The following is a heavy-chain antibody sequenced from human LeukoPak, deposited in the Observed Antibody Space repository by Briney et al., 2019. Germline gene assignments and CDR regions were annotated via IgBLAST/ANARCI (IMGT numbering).Heavy chain of an antibody. CDR1: GGTFSSYA. CDR2: INPIFGTA. Sequence: SVKVSCKASGGTFSSYAISWVRQAPGQGLEWMGGINPIFGTANYAQKFQGRVTITADESTSTAYMELSSLRSEDTAVYYCARQYYYDSSGYYVRHNWFDPWGQGTLVTVSS. J-gene: IGHJ5*02. CDR3: ARQYYYDSSGYYVRHNWFDP. V-gene: IGHV1-69*01. D-gene: IGHD3-22*01.